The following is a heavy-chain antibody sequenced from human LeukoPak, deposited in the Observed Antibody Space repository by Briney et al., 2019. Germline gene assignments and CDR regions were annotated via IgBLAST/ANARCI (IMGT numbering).Heavy chain of an antibody. V-gene: IGHV3-21*01. CDR1: GFTFSSYS. CDR2: ISSSSSYI. Sequence: GALRLSCAASGFTFSSYSMNWVRQAPGKGLEWVSSISSSSSYIYYADSVKGRFTISRDNAKNSLYLQMNSLRAEDTAVYYCAREERYFDWPLKPAYYYYMDVWGKGTTVTVSS. D-gene: IGHD3-9*01. J-gene: IGHJ6*03. CDR3: AREERYFDWPLKPAYYYYMDV.